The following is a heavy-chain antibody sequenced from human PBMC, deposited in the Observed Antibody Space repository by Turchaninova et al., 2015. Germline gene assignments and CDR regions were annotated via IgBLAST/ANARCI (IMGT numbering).Heavy chain of an antibody. CDR3: SRLACIGRTCCDVGYVSNGYSSYMDV. J-gene: IGHJ6*03. D-gene: IGHD2-15*01. Sequence: VRQMPGKGLEWMGRIDPRDSYTNYSPSFQGHVTISADKSISTAYLQWSSLKSSDTAMYYCSRLACIGRTCCDVGYVSNGYSSYMDVWGKGTTVTVSS. CDR2: IDPRDSYT. V-gene: IGHV5-10-1*01.